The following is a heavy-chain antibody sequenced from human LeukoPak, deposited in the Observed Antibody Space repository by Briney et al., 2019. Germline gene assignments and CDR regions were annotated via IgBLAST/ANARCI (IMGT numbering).Heavy chain of an antibody. Sequence: GGSLTLSCAASGLTFSSYWMRWVRQAPGNGLEWVAYIKQEGSGKYYVDAGTGRFTNSRDNAKNSLYLQMNSLRAEDTAVYYCTSHGVVPQVFDIWGQGTTVTVSS. J-gene: IGHJ3*02. CDR1: GLTFSSYW. V-gene: IGHV3-7*01. CDR3: TSHGVVPQVFDI. D-gene: IGHD6-6*01. CDR2: IKQEGSGK.